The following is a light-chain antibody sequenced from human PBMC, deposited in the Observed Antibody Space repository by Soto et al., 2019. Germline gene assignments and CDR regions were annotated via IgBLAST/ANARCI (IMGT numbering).Light chain of an antibody. CDR2: AAS. V-gene: IGKV1-5*01. CDR1: QTISSW. CDR3: QQYYSYPIT. J-gene: IGKJ3*01. Sequence: DIQMTQSPSTLSGSVGDRVTITCRASQTISSWLAWYQQKPGKAPKLLIYAASTLQSGVPSRFSGSGSGTDFTLTISCLQSEDFATYYCQQYYSYPITFGPGTRWIS.